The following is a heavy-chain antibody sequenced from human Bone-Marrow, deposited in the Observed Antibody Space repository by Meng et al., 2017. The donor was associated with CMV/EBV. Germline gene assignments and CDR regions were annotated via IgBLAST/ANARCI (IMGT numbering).Heavy chain of an antibody. CDR2: ISSDGSKE. CDR1: GFTFGGYE. CDR3: ARDIKTWVHMDV. Sequence: GESLKISCAASGFTFGGYEMNWVRQAPGKGLEWVAVISSDGSKEYYADSVKGRFTVSRDNSNNTLYLQMNSLRGEDTAVYYCARDIKTWVHMDVWGQGTTVTVSS. D-gene: IGHD3-16*01. V-gene: IGHV3-30*04. J-gene: IGHJ6*02.